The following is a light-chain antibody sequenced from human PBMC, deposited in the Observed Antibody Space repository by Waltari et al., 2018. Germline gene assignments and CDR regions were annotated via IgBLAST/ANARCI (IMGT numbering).Light chain of an antibody. CDR2: DVS. V-gene: IGKV1-33*01. CDR3: QQYDNLLS. Sequence: DIQMTQSPSSLSASVGDRVTITCQASQDISTYLNWYQQRPGKAPTVLSYDVSILAEGVPSRFSGRGYGTHFTFTINSLQPEDFATYYCQQYDNLLSFGGGTKVEIK. J-gene: IGKJ4*01. CDR1: QDISTY.